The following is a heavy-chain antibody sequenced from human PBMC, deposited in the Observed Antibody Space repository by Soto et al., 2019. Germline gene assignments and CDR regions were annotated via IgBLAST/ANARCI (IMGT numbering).Heavy chain of an antibody. CDR3: AKDLVITVTTLNLYYYGMDV. V-gene: IGHV3-30*18. CDR2: ISYDGSNK. D-gene: IGHD4-17*01. Sequence: GGSLRLSCAASGFTFSSYGMHWVRQAPGKGLEWVAVISYDGSNKYYADSVKGRFTISRDNSKNTLYLQMNSLRAEDTAVYYCAKDLVITVTTLNLYYYGMDVWGQGTTVTVSS. J-gene: IGHJ6*02. CDR1: GFTFSSYG.